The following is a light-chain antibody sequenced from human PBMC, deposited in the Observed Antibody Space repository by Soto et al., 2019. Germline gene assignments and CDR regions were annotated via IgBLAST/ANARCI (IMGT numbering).Light chain of an antibody. Sequence: DIVMTQSPDSLAVSLGERTTIHCKSSQSVVYSSNNKNYLAWYQQKPGQPPKLLIYWASTRESGVPDRFSGSGSGTDFTLNISSLETEDVSVYYCQQYSSTPWTFDQGTKGEI. CDR1: QSVVYSSNNKNY. J-gene: IGKJ1*01. CDR3: QQYSSTPWT. CDR2: WAS. V-gene: IGKV4-1*01.